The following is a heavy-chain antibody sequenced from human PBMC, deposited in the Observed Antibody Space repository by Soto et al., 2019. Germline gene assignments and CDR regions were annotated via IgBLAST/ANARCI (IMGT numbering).Heavy chain of an antibody. D-gene: IGHD3-10*01. CDR1: GYAFTTYD. J-gene: IGHJ6*02. CDR2: MNPNSGHT. CDR3: ARCSMWFGVYGIDF. V-gene: IGHV1-8*01. Sequence: QVQLVQSGAEVKKPGASVKVSCKASGYAFTTYDINWVRQATGQGPEWMGWMNPNSGHTVYAQKFQGRVTVTRDTSINTAYIELSSLRSEDTAVYYGARCSMWFGVYGIDFWGQATTVTVSS.